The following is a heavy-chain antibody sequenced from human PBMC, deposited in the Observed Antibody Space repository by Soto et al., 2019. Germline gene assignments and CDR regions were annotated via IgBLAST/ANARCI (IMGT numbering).Heavy chain of an antibody. J-gene: IGHJ6*02. D-gene: IGHD3-10*01. Sequence: SETLSLTCTVSGGSISSGGYYWSWIRQHPGKGLEWIGYIYYSGSNYYNPSLKSRVTISVDTSKNQFSLKLSSVTAADTAVYYCARDRVVTMVRGVTCPLYYYGMDVWGQGTTVTVSS. CDR3: ARDRVVTMVRGVTCPLYYYGMDV. V-gene: IGHV4-31*03. CDR1: GGSISSGGYY. CDR2: IYYSGSN.